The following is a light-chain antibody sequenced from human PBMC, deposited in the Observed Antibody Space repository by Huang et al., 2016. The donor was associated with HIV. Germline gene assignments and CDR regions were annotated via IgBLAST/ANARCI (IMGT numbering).Light chain of an antibody. V-gene: IGKV1-39*01. CDR3: QQSYNIPRT. CDR1: QSVDKY. CDR2: GAS. J-gene: IGKJ2*01. Sequence: DIQMTQSPSSLSACVGDRVIITCRAGQSVDKYLNWYQQMPGRATKLLIYGASSLQGGVSSRFSGSGSGTDFTLTIKSLQPEDAATYFCQQSYNIPRTFGQGTLLEI.